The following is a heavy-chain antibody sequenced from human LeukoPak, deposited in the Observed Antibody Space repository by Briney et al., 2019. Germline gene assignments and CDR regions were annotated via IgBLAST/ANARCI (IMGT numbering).Heavy chain of an antibody. V-gene: IGHV4-34*01. CDR2: INHSGST. CDR1: GGSFSGYY. Sequence: SSETLSLTCTVYGGSFSGYYWSWIRQPPGKGLEWIGEINHSGSTNYNPSLKSRVTISVDTSKNQFSLKLSSVTAADTAVYYCARRKITMVRGVLSRGAFDIWGQGTMVTVSS. D-gene: IGHD3-10*01. J-gene: IGHJ3*02. CDR3: ARRKITMVRGVLSRGAFDI.